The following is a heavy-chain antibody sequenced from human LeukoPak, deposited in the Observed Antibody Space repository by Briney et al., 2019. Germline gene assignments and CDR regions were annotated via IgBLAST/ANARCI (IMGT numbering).Heavy chain of an antibody. CDR3: ARGGFGDVYYGMDV. Sequence: GGSLRLSCAASGFTFSSYWMTWVRQAPGKGLEWVANIKKDGSEKFYVDSVKGRFTISRDNAKNSLYLQMNSLRAEDTAVYYCARGGFGDVYYGMDVWGQGTTVTVSS. CDR1: GFTFSSYW. J-gene: IGHJ6*02. CDR2: IKKDGSEK. D-gene: IGHD4-17*01. V-gene: IGHV3-7*01.